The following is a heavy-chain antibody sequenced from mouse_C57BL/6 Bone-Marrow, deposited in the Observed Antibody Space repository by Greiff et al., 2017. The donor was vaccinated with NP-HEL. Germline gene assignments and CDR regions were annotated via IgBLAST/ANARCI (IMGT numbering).Heavy chain of an antibody. D-gene: IGHD1-1*01. V-gene: IGHV1-59*01. J-gene: IGHJ2*01. CDR1: GYTFTSYW. CDR3: ARLHYGSRHYFDY. Sequence: QVQLQQPGAELVRPGTSVKLSCKASGYTFTSYWMHWVKQRPGQGLEWIGVIDPSDSYTNYNQKFKGKATLTVDTSSSTAYMQLSSLTSEDSAVYYCARLHYGSRHYFDYWGQGTTLTVSS. CDR2: IDPSDSYT.